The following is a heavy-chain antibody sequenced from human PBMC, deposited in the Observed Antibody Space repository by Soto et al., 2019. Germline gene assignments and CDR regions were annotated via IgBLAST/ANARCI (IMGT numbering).Heavy chain of an antibody. CDR3: ARGAEYLTRFDP. CDR1: GGSISSNNYY. V-gene: IGHV4-39*01. CDR2: SHYRGSA. J-gene: IGHJ5*02. Sequence: SETLSLTCTVSGGSISSNNYYWGWIRQPPGKGLEWIGSSHYRGSAYYNPSLKSRVTISADTSKNQFSLHLSSVTAADTAVYYCARGAEYLTRFDPWGQGTLVTVSS. D-gene: IGHD6-6*01.